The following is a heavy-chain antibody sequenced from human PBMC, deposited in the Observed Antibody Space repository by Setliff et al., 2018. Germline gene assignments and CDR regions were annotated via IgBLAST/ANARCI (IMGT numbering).Heavy chain of an antibody. CDR3: ARTRISLFRGTLLYNWFDP. D-gene: IGHD2-21*01. J-gene: IGHJ5*02. Sequence: PSETLSLTCVVSGGSINSDSHYWGWIRQPPGKGLEWIGHISYRGNTFYNPSLESRVTMSVEASRNRFSLELYSVTAADTAAYYCARTRISLFRGTLLYNWFDPWGQGNLVTVSS. CDR2: ISYRGNT. V-gene: IGHV4-39*07. CDR1: GGSINSDSHY.